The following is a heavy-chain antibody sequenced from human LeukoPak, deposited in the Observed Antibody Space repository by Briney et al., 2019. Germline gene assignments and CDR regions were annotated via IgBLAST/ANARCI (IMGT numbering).Heavy chain of an antibody. D-gene: IGHD2-15*01. CDR3: AKAPVTTCRGAFCYPFDY. CDR2: ISSSGGNT. V-gene: IGHV3-23*01. Sequence: PGGSLRLSCAASGFTFSSYGMSWVRQAPGKGLEWVSSISSSGGNTYHADSVKGRFTISRDSSKNTLFLQMNRLRPEDAAVYYCAKAPVTTCRGAFCYPFDYWGLGTLVTVSS. CDR1: GFTFSSYG. J-gene: IGHJ4*02.